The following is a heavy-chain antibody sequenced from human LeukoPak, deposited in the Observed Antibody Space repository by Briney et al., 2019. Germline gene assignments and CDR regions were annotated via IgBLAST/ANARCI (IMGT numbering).Heavy chain of an antibody. Sequence: GGSLRLSCAASGFTITNYAMSWVRQAPGKGLEWISYITSSGDTTDNADSVKGRFTMSRDNSKNELYLQMNSLRAEDTAVYYCATYSSLNRREFQYWGQGTLLTVSS. CDR1: GFTITNYA. CDR2: ITSSGDTT. V-gene: IGHV3-23*01. D-gene: IGHD3-22*01. CDR3: ATYSSLNRREFQY. J-gene: IGHJ1*01.